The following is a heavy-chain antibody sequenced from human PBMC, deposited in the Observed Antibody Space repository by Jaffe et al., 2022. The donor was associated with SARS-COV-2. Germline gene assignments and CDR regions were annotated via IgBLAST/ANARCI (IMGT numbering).Heavy chain of an antibody. J-gene: IGHJ6*02. CDR3: VRDFGWSTSGYRGSV. CDR2: ITKDGTYI. D-gene: IGHD5-12*01. CDR1: GFTFSSYT. Sequence: EVQLVDSGGGLVKPGGSLRLSCAASGFTFSSYTMNWVRQAPGKGLEWVSSITKDGTYIYYADSVKGRFTISRDNAKNSLYLQMNSLTGEDTAIYYCVRDFGWSTSGYRGSVWGQGTTVTVSS. V-gene: IGHV3-21*01.